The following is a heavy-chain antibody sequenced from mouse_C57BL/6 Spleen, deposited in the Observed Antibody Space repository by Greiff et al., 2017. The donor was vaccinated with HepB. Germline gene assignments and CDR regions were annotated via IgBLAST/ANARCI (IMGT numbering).Heavy chain of an antibody. CDR3: ARGGYYGSSLMTMDY. CDR2: IDPSDSET. V-gene: IGHV1-52*01. Sequence: QVQLKQPGAELVRPGSSVKLSCKASGYTFTSYWMHWVKQRPIQGLEWIGNIDPSDSETHYNQKFKDKATLTVDKSSSTAYMQLSSLTSEDSAVYYCARGGYYGSSLMTMDYWGQGTSVTVSS. D-gene: IGHD1-1*01. CDR1: GYTFTSYW. J-gene: IGHJ4*01.